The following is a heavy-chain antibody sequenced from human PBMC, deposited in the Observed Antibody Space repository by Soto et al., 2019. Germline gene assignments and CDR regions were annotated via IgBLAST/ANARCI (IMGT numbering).Heavy chain of an antibody. CDR1: GGSISSGGYY. CDR3: ARVQGRVVYAHGYMDA. J-gene: IGHJ6*03. CDR2: IYSSGST. Sequence: PSETLSLTCTVSGGSISSGGYYWSWTRQHPGKGVEWIGYIYSSGSTYYNPSLTSRVTISVDTSKNQFSLKLSSVTAAGTAVYYCARVQGRVVYAHGYMDAWGKGTTVTVSS. V-gene: IGHV4-31*03. D-gene: IGHD2-8*02.